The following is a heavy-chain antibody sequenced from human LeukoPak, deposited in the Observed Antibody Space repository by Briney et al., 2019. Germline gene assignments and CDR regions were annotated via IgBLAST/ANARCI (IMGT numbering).Heavy chain of an antibody. CDR2: IYPGDSHP. Sequence: GESLKISCKGSGYNFTSYWIGWVRRMPGKGLEWMGIIYPGDSHPRYSPSFQCHVTISADKSVTTAYLQWSSLKASDTAIYYCARRVNYYDSSGYYYQGAFDIWGQGTMVTVSS. V-gene: IGHV5-51*01. D-gene: IGHD3-22*01. J-gene: IGHJ3*02. CDR1: GYNFTSYW. CDR3: ARRVNYYDSSGYYYQGAFDI.